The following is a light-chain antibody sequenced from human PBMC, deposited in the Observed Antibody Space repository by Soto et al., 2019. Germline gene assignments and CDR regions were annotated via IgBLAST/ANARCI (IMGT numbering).Light chain of an antibody. Sequence: VMTQSPGTLSLSPGEGATLSCRASQSVSSAYLAWYQQKPGQAPRLLIYATSSRATGIPDRFSGSGSWTDFTLTITRLEPEDFAVYYCQQYGPSPMYTFGQGTKLEIK. CDR2: ATS. J-gene: IGKJ2*01. CDR1: QSVSSAY. CDR3: QQYGPSPMYT. V-gene: IGKV3-20*01.